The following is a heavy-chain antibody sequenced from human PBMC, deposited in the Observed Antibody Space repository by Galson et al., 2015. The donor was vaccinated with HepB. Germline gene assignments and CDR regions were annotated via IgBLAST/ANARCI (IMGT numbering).Heavy chain of an antibody. CDR3: ARAAAVTAPYYYYYYMDV. V-gene: IGHV3-48*01. D-gene: IGHD4-11*01. CDR2: ISSSSSTI. CDR1: GFTFSSYS. J-gene: IGHJ6*03. Sequence: SLRLSCAASGFTFSSYSMNWVRQAPGKGLEWVSYISSSSSTIYYADSVKGRFTISRDNAKNSLYLQMNSLRAEDTAVYYCARAAAVTAPYYYYYYMDVWGKGTTVTVSS.